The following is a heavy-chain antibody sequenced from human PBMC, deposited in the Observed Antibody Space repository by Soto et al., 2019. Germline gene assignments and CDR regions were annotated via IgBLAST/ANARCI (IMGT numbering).Heavy chain of an antibody. CDR3: ARDSARTFDY. V-gene: IGHV3-74*01. CDR1: GFRFSAYW. D-gene: IGHD3-10*01. Sequence: DVQLVESGGDLVQPGGSLRLSCAGSGFRFSAYWIHWVRQVPGKGLFWVSRIDNDGSTTYAEAVKGRFTISRDNAKNTVYLQMNSLRAEDTAVYYCARDSARTFDYWGQGTLVSVSS. CDR2: IDNDGST. J-gene: IGHJ4*02.